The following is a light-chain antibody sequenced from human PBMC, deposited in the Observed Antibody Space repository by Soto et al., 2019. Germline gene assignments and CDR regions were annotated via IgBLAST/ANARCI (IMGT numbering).Light chain of an antibody. CDR1: QSMSTH. V-gene: IGKV3D-15*01. CDR3: HQYHLWPWT. CDR2: GAS. Sequence: EIVMTQSPATLSVSPGERASLSCRASQSMSTHLAWYQKKPGQAPKLLIYGASTRATGIPASFSGSGSGTEFTLTISSLQSEDFAVYYCHQYHLWPWTFCQGTRVEI. J-gene: IGKJ1*01.